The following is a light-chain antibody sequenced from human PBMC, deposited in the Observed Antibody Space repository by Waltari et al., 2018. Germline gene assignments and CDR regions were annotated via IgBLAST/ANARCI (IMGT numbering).Light chain of an antibody. CDR3: SSYTSSSTYV. CDR1: SSDVGGYNY. J-gene: IGLJ1*01. Sequence: QSALTQPASVSGSPGQSITISCTGTSSDVGGYNYVTWYQHHPGKAPKLMLYDVSNRPSGVSNRFSGSKSGNTASLTISGLQAEDEADYYCSSYTSSSTYVFGTGTKVTVL. CDR2: DVS. V-gene: IGLV2-14*03.